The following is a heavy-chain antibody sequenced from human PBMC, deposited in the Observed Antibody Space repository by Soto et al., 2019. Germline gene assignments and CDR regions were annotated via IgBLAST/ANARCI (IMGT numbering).Heavy chain of an antibody. J-gene: IGHJ4*02. V-gene: IGHV4-31*11. D-gene: IGHD1-26*01. CDR1: GGSICGCD. CDR2: IYYSGST. CDR3: ASFSGWWELPGPQGAETAY. Sequence: SETLSVTCAVEGGSICGCDWSWLRQHPGKGLEWIGYIYYSGSTYYNPSLQSRVTISLATSKNQFSLKLSSVTAADTAVYYCASFSGWWELPGPQGAETAYWGQGTLVPVSS.